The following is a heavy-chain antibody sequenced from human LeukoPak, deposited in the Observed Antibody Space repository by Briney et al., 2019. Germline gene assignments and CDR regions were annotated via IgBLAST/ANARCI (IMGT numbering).Heavy chain of an antibody. Sequence: GGSLRLSCAASGFTFSNYAMSWVRQAPGKGLEWVSSISGSGGSAYYADSLKGRFTISRDNSKNTLYLQMNSLRAEDTAVYYCAKGRLKYQLSWYFQHWGQGTLVTVSS. CDR2: ISGSGGSA. V-gene: IGHV3-23*01. J-gene: IGHJ1*01. CDR1: GFTFSNYA. CDR3: AKGRLKYQLSWYFQH. D-gene: IGHD2-2*01.